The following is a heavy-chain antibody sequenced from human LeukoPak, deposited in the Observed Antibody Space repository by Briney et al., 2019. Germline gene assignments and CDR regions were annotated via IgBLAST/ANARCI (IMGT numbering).Heavy chain of an antibody. D-gene: IGHD6-19*01. CDR3: ARAPGRWLVLHWFDP. J-gene: IGHJ5*02. Sequence: GASVKVSCKASVGTFSSYAISGVRRAPGQGLEWMGGIVPVFGTANYALKFQGRVTITADESTSTAYMELSSLRSEDTAVYYCARAPGRWLVLHWFDPWGQGTLVTVSS. CDR2: IVPVFGTA. CDR1: VGTFSSYA. V-gene: IGHV1-69*13.